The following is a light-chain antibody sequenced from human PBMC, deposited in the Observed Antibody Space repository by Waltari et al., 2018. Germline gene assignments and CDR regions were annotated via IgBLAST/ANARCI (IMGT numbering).Light chain of an antibody. Sequence: QSALTQPASASRPPGQPITIPCTGTSSDVGGYNYVSWYQQHPGKAPKLMIYEVSNRPSWVSNRFSGSKSGNTASLTISGLQAEDEADYYCSSYTSSSPWVFGGGTKLTVL. CDR1: SSDVGGYNY. J-gene: IGLJ3*02. CDR2: EVS. CDR3: SSYTSSSPWV. V-gene: IGLV2-14*01.